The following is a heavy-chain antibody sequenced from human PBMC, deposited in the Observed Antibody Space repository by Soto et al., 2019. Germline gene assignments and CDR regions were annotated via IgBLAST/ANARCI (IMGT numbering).Heavy chain of an antibody. Sequence: QVRLVESGGGVVQPENSLRLSCAASGFTFSSYDMHWVRQAPGKGLEWVAIVWFNGRNEFYADSVEGRFTISRDNSKNRLNRQMTSLRAEVTAMYYCARALGGCSDGGCYSFAYWGQGALVTVSS. D-gene: IGHD2-15*01. CDR3: ARALGGCSDGGCYSFAY. V-gene: IGHV3-33*01. J-gene: IGHJ4*02. CDR2: VWFNGRNE. CDR1: GFTFSSYD.